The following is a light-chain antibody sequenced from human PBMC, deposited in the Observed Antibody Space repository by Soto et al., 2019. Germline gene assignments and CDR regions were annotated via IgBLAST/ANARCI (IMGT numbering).Light chain of an antibody. CDR2: VNN. CDR3: QSYDSSLSASV. CDR1: SSNIGAGYD. J-gene: IGLJ3*02. V-gene: IGLV1-40*01. Sequence: QSVLTQPPSVSGAPGQRVTISCTGRSSNIGAGYDVHWYQQVTGTAPKLLIYVNNNRPSGVPDRFSGSKSGTSASLVIAGLQAEYEADYYCQSYDSSLSASVFGGGPKLTVL.